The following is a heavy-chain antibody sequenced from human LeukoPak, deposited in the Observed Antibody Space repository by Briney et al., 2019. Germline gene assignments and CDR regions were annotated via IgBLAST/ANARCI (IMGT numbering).Heavy chain of an antibody. CDR3: ARERMGATNAFDI. CDR1: GFTFSSSG. J-gene: IGHJ3*02. V-gene: IGHV3-21*01. Sequence: GGSLRLSCAASGFTFSSSGMHWVRQAPGKGLEWVSSISSSSSYIYYADSMKGRFTISRDNAKNSPYLQMNSLRAEDTAVYYCARERMGATNAFDIWGQGTMVTVSS. CDR2: ISSSSSYI. D-gene: IGHD1-26*01.